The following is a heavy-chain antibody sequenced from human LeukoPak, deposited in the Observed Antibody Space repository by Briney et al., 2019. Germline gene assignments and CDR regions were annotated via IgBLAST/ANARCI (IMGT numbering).Heavy chain of an antibody. V-gene: IGHV3-33*01. CDR1: GFTFSSYG. J-gene: IGHJ4*02. CDR3: ASPLDSSGYFYV. D-gene: IGHD3-22*01. Sequence: PGRSLRLSCAASGFTFSSYGMHWVRQAPGKRLEWVAVIWYDGSNKYYADSVKGRFTISRGNSKNTLYLQMNSLRAEDTAVYYCASPLDSSGYFYVWGQGTLVTVSS. CDR2: IWYDGSNK.